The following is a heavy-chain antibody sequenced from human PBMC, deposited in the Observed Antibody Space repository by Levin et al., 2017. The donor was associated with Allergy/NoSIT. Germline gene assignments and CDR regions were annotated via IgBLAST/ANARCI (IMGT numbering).Heavy chain of an antibody. V-gene: IGHV3-30*18. CDR2: ISYDGSNK. D-gene: IGHD5-12*01. CDR3: AKDNAWLRTTSRGLADWYFDL. J-gene: IGHJ2*01. CDR1: GFTFSSYG. Sequence: QAGGSLRLSCAASGFTFSSYGMHWVRQAPGKGLEWVAVISYDGSNKYYADSVKGRFTISRDNSKNTLYLQMNSLRAEDTAVYYCAKDNAWLRTTSRGLADWYFDLWGRGTLVTVSS.